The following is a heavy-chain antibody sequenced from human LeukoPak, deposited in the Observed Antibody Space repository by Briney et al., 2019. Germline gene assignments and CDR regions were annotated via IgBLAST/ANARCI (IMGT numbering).Heavy chain of an antibody. V-gene: IGHV4-39*02. J-gene: IGHJ3*02. Sequence: SETLSLTCTVSGGSISSSSYYWGWTRQPPGKGLEWIGSIYYSGSTYYNPSLKSRVTISVDTSKNQFSLKLSSVTAADTAVYYCARGVYNWNIDTFDIWGQGTMVTVSS. CDR1: GGSISSSSYY. D-gene: IGHD1/OR15-1a*01. CDR2: IYYSGST. CDR3: ARGVYNWNIDTFDI.